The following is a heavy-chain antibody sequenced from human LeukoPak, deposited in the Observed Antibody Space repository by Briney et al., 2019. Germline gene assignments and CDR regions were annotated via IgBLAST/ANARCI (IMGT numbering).Heavy chain of an antibody. CDR3: AALGAYYYGMDV. CDR1: GGTFSSYA. Sequence: SVKVSCKASGGTFSSYAISWVRQAPGQGLEWMGRIIPILGIANYAQKFQGRVTIAADKSTSTAYMELSSLRSEDTAVYYCAALGAYYYGMDVWGQGTTVTVSS. D-gene: IGHD4/OR15-4a*01. V-gene: IGHV1-69*04. J-gene: IGHJ6*02. CDR2: IIPILGIA.